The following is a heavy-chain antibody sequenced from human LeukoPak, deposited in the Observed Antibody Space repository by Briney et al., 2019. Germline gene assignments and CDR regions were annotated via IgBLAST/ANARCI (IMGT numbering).Heavy chain of an antibody. V-gene: IGHV1-69*13. CDR1: GGTFSSYA. CDR2: IIPIFGTA. Sequence: SVKVSCKASGGTFSSYAIGWVRQAPGQGLEWMGGIIPIFGTANYAQKSQGRVTITADESTSTAYMELSSLRSEDTAVYYCARTMRASGGAFDIWGQGTMVTVSS. CDR3: ARTMRASGGAFDI. J-gene: IGHJ3*02. D-gene: IGHD3-3*01.